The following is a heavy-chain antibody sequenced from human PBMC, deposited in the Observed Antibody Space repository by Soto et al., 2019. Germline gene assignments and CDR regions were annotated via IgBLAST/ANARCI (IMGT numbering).Heavy chain of an antibody. J-gene: IGHJ6*02. Sequence: QVQLVESGGGVVQPGRSLRLSCSASGFIFGTYGMDWVRQAPGKGLEWVALISYDGNKAFYADSVKGRFTISRDNSRNTLDPHMNSLKPEDTAMYYFAKETATSVDYYYFYGLDVWGPGTTVSVSS. CDR1: GFIFGTYG. D-gene: IGHD1-1*01. CDR2: ISYDGNKA. CDR3: AKETATSVDYYYFYGLDV. V-gene: IGHV3-30*18.